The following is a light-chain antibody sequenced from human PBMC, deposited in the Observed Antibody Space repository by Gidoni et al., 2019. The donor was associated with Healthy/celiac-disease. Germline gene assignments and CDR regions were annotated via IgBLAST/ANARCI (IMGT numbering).Light chain of an antibody. CDR1: SSNIGNND. CDR3: GTWDSSLSAVV. J-gene: IGLJ2*01. Sequence: QSVLPQPPSVSPAPGQKVTISCSGSSSNIGNNDVSWYQQLPGTAPKLLIYDNNKRPSGIPDRFSGSKSGTSATLGITGLQTGDEADYYCGTWDSSLSAVVFGGGTKLTVL. V-gene: IGLV1-51*01. CDR2: DNN.